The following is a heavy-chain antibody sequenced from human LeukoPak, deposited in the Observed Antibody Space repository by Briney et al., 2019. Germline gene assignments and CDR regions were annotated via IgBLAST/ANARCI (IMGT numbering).Heavy chain of an antibody. CDR1: GYSISSGYY. V-gene: IGHV4-38-2*01. Sequence: SETLSLTCAVSGYSISSGYYWGWIRQPPGKGLEWIGSFFYSGSTYYNPSLKSRVTISVDTSKNQFSLKLSSVTAADTAVYYCARHPYLTTPFDYWGQGTLVTVSS. CDR3: ARHPYLTTPFDY. CDR2: FFYSGST. J-gene: IGHJ4*02. D-gene: IGHD4-11*01.